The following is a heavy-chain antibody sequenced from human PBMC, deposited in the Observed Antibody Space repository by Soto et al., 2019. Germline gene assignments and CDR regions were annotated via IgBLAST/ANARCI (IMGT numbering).Heavy chain of an antibody. CDR1: GGSISSYY. Sequence: SETLSLTCTVSGGSISSYYWSWIRQPPGKGLEWIGYIYYSGSTNYNPSLKSRVTISVDTSKNQFSLKLSSVTAADTAVYYCARGLWFGDLVGDAFDIWGQGTMVTVSS. J-gene: IGHJ3*02. CDR3: ARGLWFGDLVGDAFDI. CDR2: IYYSGST. V-gene: IGHV4-59*01. D-gene: IGHD3-10*01.